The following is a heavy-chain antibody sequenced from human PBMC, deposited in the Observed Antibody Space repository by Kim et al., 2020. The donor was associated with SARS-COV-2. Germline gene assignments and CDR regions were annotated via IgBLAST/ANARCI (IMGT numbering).Heavy chain of an antibody. CDR2: IRGKVVRT. V-gene: IGHV3-43*02. CDR3: AKDIMSGNYARYYYYYGMDV. Sequence: GGSLRLSCAASGFTFDDYAMHWVRQAPGKGRDGVSLIRGKVVRTSYADSLKGRFTISRDNNKNSLYLQMNSLRTEDTALYYCAKDIMSGNYARYYYYYGMDVWGQGTTVTVSS. CDR1: GFTFDDYA. D-gene: IGHD1-7*01. J-gene: IGHJ6*02.